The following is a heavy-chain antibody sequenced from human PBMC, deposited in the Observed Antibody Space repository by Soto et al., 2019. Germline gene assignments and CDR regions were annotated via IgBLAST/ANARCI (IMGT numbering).Heavy chain of an antibody. CDR3: ARESRYTYYYDSSGYYPDYYYVMDV. D-gene: IGHD3-22*01. V-gene: IGHV4-59*01. J-gene: IGHJ6*02. CDR2: IYYSGST. Sequence: KGLEWIGYIYYSGSTNYNPSLKSRVHISVDTSKNQFSLKLSSVTAADTAVYYCARESRYTYYYDSSGYYPDYYYVMDVWGHGTTDIGSS.